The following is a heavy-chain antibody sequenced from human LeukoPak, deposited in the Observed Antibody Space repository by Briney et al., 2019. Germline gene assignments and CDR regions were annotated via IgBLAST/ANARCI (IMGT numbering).Heavy chain of an antibody. J-gene: IGHJ4*02. V-gene: IGHV3-23*01. D-gene: IGHD3-3*01. CDR3: AKEYYDFWSGYPHDY. CDR2: ITSGTRT. Sequence: GGSLRLSCVASGFTFSSHGMNWVRQAPGKGLEWVSGITSGTRTYYADSVKGRFAISRDNSKNTMYLQMNSLRAEDTAVYYCAKEYYDFWSGYPHDYWGQGTLVTVSS. CDR1: GFTFSSHG.